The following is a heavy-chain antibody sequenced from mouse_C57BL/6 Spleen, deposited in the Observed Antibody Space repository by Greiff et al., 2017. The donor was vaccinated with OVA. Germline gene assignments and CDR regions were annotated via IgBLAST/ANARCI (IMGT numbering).Heavy chain of an antibody. J-gene: IGHJ4*01. V-gene: IGHV1-85*01. CDR1: GYTFTSYD. D-gene: IGHD1-1*01. Sequence: LVESGPELVKPGASVKLSCKASGYTFTSYDINWVKQRPGQGLEWIGWIYPRDGSTTYNEKFKGKATLTVDTSSSTAYMELHSLTSEDSAVYFCARYTTVGAMDYWGQGTSVTVSS. CDR3: ARYTTVGAMDY. CDR2: IYPRDGST.